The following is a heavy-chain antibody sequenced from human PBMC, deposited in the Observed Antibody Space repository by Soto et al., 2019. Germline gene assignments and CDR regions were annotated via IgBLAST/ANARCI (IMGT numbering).Heavy chain of an antibody. D-gene: IGHD1-26*01. Sequence: QVQLVQSGPEVKKPGASAKVSCKTSGYIFSHFGISWMRQVPGQGLEWMGWISAYNGNTNYAQQFQDRVTLTTDTSTNTAYMELRSLRSDDTAVYYCARASGGGVGTTSYWGQGTLVTVSS. CDR2: ISAYNGNT. CDR3: ARASGGGVGTTSY. CDR1: GYIFSHFG. J-gene: IGHJ4*02. V-gene: IGHV1-18*01.